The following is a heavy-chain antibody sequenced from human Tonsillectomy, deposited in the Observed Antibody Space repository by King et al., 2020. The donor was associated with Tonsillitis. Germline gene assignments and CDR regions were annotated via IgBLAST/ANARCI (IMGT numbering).Heavy chain of an antibody. CDR3: ARGDTSGWYEYFDY. D-gene: IGHD6-19*01. CDR2: IYTTGNT. V-gene: IGHV4-61*02. J-gene: IGHJ4*02. Sequence: VQLQESGPGLVKPSQTLSLTCTVSGGSISSGDYYWSWIRQPAGEGLEYIGRIYTTGNTNYNPSLKSRVTISVDTSQNQFSLQLSSVTATDTAVYYCARGDTSGWYEYFDYWGQGTLVTVSS. CDR1: GGSISSGDYY.